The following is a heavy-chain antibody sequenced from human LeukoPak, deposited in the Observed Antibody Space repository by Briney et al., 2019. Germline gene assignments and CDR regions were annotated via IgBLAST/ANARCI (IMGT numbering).Heavy chain of an antibody. CDR3: ARVHYYDSSGYYYEGHYMDV. J-gene: IGHJ6*03. Sequence: SETLSLTCTVSGGSISSSSYYCGWIRQPPGKGLEWIGSIYYSGSTYYNPSLKSRVTISVDTSKNQFSLKLSSVTAADTAVYYCARVHYYDSSGYYYEGHYMDVWGKGTTVTVSS. V-gene: IGHV4-39*07. CDR1: GGSISSSSYY. D-gene: IGHD3-22*01. CDR2: IYYSGST.